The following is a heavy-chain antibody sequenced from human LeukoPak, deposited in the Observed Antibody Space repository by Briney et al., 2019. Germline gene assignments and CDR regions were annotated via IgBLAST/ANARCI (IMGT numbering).Heavy chain of an antibody. Sequence: SETLSLTCAVYGGSFSGYYWSWIRQPPGKGLEWIGYIYYSGSTNYNPSLKSRVTISVDTSKNQFSLKLSSVTAADTAVYYCARHQEEGSPYYGMDVWGQGTTVTVSS. CDR3: ARHQEEGSPYYGMDV. D-gene: IGHD1-26*01. V-gene: IGHV4-59*08. CDR2: IYYSGST. CDR1: GGSFSGYY. J-gene: IGHJ6*02.